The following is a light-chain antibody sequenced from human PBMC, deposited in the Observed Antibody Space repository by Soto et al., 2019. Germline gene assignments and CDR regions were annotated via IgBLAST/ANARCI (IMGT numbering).Light chain of an antibody. CDR2: DAS. CDR1: QDINIY. Sequence: DIQMTQSPSSLFASVGDRVTITCQATQDINIYLNWYQQKPGKAPNLLIYDASNLEIGVPSRFSGSGSGTHFTFTISSLQTEDIGTYYCHQYDILPITFGRGTRLQI. CDR3: HQYDILPIT. V-gene: IGKV1-33*01. J-gene: IGKJ5*01.